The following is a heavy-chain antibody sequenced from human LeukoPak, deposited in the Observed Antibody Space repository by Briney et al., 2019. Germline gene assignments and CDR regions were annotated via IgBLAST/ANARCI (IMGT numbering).Heavy chain of an antibody. Sequence: KPGGSLRLSCAASGFVFSTHSMNWVRQAPGKGLEWVSWISSSNGDNYYADSVRGRFTISRDDAKKSLYLQMNSLRAEDTAVYYCVGDADGGNSWFASWGQGTLVTVSS. CDR2: ISSSNGDN. V-gene: IGHV3-21*01. CDR3: VGDADGGNSWFAS. J-gene: IGHJ5*01. D-gene: IGHD4-23*01. CDR1: GFVFSTHS.